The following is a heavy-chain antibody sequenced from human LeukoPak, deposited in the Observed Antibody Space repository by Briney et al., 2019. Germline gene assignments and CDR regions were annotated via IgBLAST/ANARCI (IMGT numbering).Heavy chain of an antibody. CDR1: GFTFSSYS. D-gene: IGHD2-15*01. Sequence: PGGSLRLSCAASGFTFSSYSMNWVRQAPGKGLEWVSSISSSSSYIYYADSVKGRFTISRDNAKNSLYLQMNSLRAEDTAVYYCAKDSRAAPYYFDYWGQGTLVTVSS. J-gene: IGHJ4*02. CDR3: AKDSRAAPYYFDY. V-gene: IGHV3-21*04. CDR2: ISSSSSYI.